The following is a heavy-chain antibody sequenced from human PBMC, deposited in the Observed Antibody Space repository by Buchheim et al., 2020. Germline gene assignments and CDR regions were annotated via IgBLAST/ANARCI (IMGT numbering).Heavy chain of an antibody. CDR1: GFNFGTLW. CDR2: IKQDGSEK. D-gene: IGHD1-7*01. J-gene: IGHJ6*02. V-gene: IGHV3-7*01. CDR3: ARVHLELGMDV. Sequence: EVQLVESGGGLGRPGGSLRLSCVTSGFNFGTLWMSWVRQAPGKGLEWVANIKQDGSEKYYVDSVKGRFTISRDNAKNSLYLQMNSLRAEDTAVYYCARVHLELGMDVWGQGTT.